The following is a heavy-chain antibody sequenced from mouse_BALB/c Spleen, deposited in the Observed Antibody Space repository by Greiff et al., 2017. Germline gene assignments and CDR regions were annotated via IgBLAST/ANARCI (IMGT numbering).Heavy chain of an antibody. CDR3: ARSHDYDGEAMDY. V-gene: IGHV5-17*02. CDR2: ISSGSSTI. D-gene: IGHD2-4*01. CDR1: GFTFSSFG. J-gene: IGHJ4*01. Sequence: EVQRVESGGGLVQPGGSRKLSCAASGFTFSSFGMHWVRQAPEKGLEWVAYISSGSSTIYYADTVKGRFTISRDNPKNTLFLQMTSLRSEDTAMYYCARSHDYDGEAMDYWGQGTSVTVSS.